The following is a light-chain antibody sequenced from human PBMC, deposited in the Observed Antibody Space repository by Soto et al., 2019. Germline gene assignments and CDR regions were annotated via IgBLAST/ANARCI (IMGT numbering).Light chain of an antibody. CDR1: QTVSSS. CDR2: GAS. CDR3: QHYGTSPPRYI. V-gene: IGKV3-20*01. Sequence: EIVLTQSPATLSLSPGERATLSCRASQTVSSSLAWYQQKPGQAPRLLIYGASTRAAGIPDRFSGSGSGTDFTLTISRLEPEDVAVYYCQHYGTSPPRYIFGQGTKLEIK. J-gene: IGKJ2*01.